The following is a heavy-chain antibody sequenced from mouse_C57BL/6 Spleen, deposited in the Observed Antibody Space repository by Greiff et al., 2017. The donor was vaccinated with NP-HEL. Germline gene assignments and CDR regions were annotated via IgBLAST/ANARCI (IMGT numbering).Heavy chain of an antibody. V-gene: IGHV1-7*01. Sequence: QVQLQQSGAELAKPGASVKLSCKASGYTFTSYWMHWVKQRPGQGLEWIGYINPSSGYTKYNQKFKDKATLTAYKSSSTAYMQLSSLTYEDSAVYYCARDSVRGGMDDWGQGTSVTVSS. CDR1: GYTFTSYW. J-gene: IGHJ4*01. D-gene: IGHD2-14*01. CDR3: ARDSVRGGMDD. CDR2: INPSSGYT.